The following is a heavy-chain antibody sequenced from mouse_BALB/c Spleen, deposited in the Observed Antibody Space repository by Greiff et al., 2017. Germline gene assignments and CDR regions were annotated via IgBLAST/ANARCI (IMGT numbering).Heavy chain of an antibody. CDR3: ARPQY. Sequence: EVQGVESGGGLVKPGGSLKLSCAASGFAFSSYDMSWVRQTPEKRLEWVAYISSGGGSTYYPDTVKGRFTISRDNAKNTLYLQMSSLKSEDTAMYYCARPQYWGQGTLVTVSA. CDR1: GFAFSSYD. CDR2: ISSGGGST. V-gene: IGHV5-12-1*01. J-gene: IGHJ3*01.